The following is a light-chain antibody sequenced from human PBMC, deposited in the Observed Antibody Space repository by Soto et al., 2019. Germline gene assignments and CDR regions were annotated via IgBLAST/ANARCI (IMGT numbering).Light chain of an antibody. Sequence: QSALTQPASVSGSPGQSITISCTGTSSDVGGYNYVSWYQQHPGNAPKLMIYDVSNRPSGVSNRFSGSKSGNTASLTISGLQAEDEADYYCSSDTSSSTVVFGRGTKLTVL. J-gene: IGLJ2*01. CDR3: SSDTSSSTVV. CDR2: DVS. CDR1: SSDVGGYNY. V-gene: IGLV2-14*01.